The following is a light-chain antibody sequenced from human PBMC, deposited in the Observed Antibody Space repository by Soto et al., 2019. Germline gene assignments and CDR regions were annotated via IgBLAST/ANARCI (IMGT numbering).Light chain of an antibody. CDR1: QSVINY. CDR3: QQRTNWPPSIT. CDR2: DAS. V-gene: IGKV3-11*01. Sequence: EIVLTQSPATLSLCPGGRATLSCRASQSVINYLTWYQPKPGQAPRLLIYDASTRATGIPARFSGSGSGTDFTLTISSLEPEDFAVYYCQQRTNWPPSITFGQGTRLEIK. J-gene: IGKJ5*01.